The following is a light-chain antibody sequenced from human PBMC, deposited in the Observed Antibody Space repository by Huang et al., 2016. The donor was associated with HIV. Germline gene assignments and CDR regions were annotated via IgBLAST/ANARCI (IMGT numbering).Light chain of an antibody. V-gene: IGKV1-8*01. CDR1: QGISSY. CDR3: QQYDSYPQ. J-gene: IGKJ4*02. Sequence: AIRITQSPSSLSASTGDRVTITCRASQGISSYLAWYQQKPGKAPKLLICDASTLQSECPSRFSGSGPWTHFSRTISCLQSEDSATYEWQQYDSYPQFGGGTKVEIK. CDR2: DAS.